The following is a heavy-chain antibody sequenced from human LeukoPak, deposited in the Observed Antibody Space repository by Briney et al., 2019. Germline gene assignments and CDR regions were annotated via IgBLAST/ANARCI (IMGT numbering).Heavy chain of an antibody. D-gene: IGHD1-7*01. V-gene: IGHV4-59*01. Sequence: PSETLSLTCAVYGGSFSGYYWSWIRQPPGKGLEWIGYIYYSGSTNYNPSLKSRVTISVDTSKNQFSLKLSSVTAADTAVYYCARDITGTTSFDYWGQGTLVTVSS. CDR2: IYYSGST. J-gene: IGHJ4*02. CDR1: GGSFSGYY. CDR3: ARDITGTTSFDY.